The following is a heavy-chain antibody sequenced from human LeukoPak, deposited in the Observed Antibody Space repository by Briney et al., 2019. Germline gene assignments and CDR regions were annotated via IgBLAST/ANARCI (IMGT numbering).Heavy chain of an antibody. V-gene: IGHV5-51*01. D-gene: IGHD2-2*01. CDR2: IYPGDSDT. CDR3: ATAAMVGY. CDR1: GYSFTSYW. Sequence: GESLQISCQGSGYSFTSYWIGWVRQLPGKGLEWMGIIYPGDSDTRYSPSFQGQVTISADKSISTAYLQWGSLKASDTAMYYCATAAMVGYWGQGTLVTVSS. J-gene: IGHJ4*02.